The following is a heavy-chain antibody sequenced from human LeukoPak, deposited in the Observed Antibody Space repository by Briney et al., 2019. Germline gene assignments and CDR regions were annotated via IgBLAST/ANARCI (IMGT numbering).Heavy chain of an antibody. Sequence: TGGSLRLSCVASGFSFSNYWMTWVRQAPGKGLEWVANIKQDGNERYYVDSVKGRFTISRDNTKNSLYLQMNSLTVDGTAVYYCAREAYNGVWGCNPDYWGQGTVVTVSS. J-gene: IGHJ4*02. CDR2: IKQDGNER. CDR3: AREAYNGVWGCNPDY. V-gene: IGHV3-7*01. CDR1: GFSFSNYW. D-gene: IGHD3-16*01.